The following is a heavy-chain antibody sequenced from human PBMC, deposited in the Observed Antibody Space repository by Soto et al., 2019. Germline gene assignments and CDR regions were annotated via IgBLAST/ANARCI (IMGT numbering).Heavy chain of an antibody. V-gene: IGHV1-8*01. CDR1: GYTFTSYD. J-gene: IGHJ6*03. Sequence: ASVKGSCKASGYTFTSYDINWVRQATGQGLEWMGWMNPNSGNTGYAQKFQGRVTMTRNTSISTAYMELSSLRSEDTAVYYCARGQFGTTDYYYYMDVWGKGTTVTVSS. CDR2: MNPNSGNT. CDR3: ARGQFGTTDYYYYMDV. D-gene: IGHD1-7*01.